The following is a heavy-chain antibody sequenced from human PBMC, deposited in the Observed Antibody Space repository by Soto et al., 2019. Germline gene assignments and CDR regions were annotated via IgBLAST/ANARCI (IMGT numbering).Heavy chain of an antibody. CDR2: ISYDGSNK. D-gene: IGHD3-16*02. CDR1: GFTFSSYG. Sequence: QPGGSLRLSCAASGFTFSSYGMHWVRQAPGKGLEWVAVISYDGSNKYYADSVKGRFTISRDNSKNTLYLQMNSLRAEDTAVYYCAKVGRLGELSLYPPALDYWGQGTLVTVSS. J-gene: IGHJ4*02. V-gene: IGHV3-30*18. CDR3: AKVGRLGELSLYPPALDY.